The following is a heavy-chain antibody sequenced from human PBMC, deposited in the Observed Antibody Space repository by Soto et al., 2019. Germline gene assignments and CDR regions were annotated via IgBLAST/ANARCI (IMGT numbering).Heavy chain of an antibody. CDR1: GGSISSNH. CDR2: IYDSGST. D-gene: IGHD3-10*01. V-gene: IGHV4-59*13. Sequence: QVQLQESGPGLVKPSETLSLTCTVSGGSISSNHWSWIRQPPGKGLEWIGYIYDSGSTKYNPSLNSRVTISLDTSTNQFPLKLSSVTAADSAVDYCARGAGSGGTGLDYFGYWGRGTLVTVS. J-gene: IGHJ4*02. CDR3: ARGAGSGGTGLDYFGY.